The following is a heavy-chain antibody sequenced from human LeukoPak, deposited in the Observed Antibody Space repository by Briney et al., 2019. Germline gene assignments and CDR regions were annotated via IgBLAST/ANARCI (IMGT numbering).Heavy chain of an antibody. D-gene: IGHD2-2*01. CDR3: ARDYVGYCSSTSCHPADAFDI. V-gene: IGHV4-4*02. Sequence: SETLSLTCAVSGGSISSSNWWSWVRQPPGKGLEWIGEIYHSGSTYYNPSLKSRVTISVDTSKNQFSLKLSSVTAADTAVYYCARDYVGYCSSTSCHPADAFDIWGQGTMVTVSS. CDR1: GGSISSSNW. CDR2: IYHSGST. J-gene: IGHJ3*02.